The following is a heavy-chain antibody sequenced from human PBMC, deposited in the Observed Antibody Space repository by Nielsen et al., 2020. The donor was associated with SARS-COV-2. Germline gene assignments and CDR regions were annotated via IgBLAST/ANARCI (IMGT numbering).Heavy chain of an antibody. CDR1: GFTFDDYA. CDR2: ISGSGGST. D-gene: IGHD2-21*01. V-gene: IGHV3-23*01. J-gene: IGHJ4*02. CDR3: AKDGQGYSVDY. Sequence: GGSLRLSCAASGFTFDDYAMHWVRQAPGKGLEWVSAISGSGGSTYYADSVKGRFTISRDNSKNTLYLQMNSLRAEDTALYYCAKDGQGYSVDYWGQGTLVTVSS.